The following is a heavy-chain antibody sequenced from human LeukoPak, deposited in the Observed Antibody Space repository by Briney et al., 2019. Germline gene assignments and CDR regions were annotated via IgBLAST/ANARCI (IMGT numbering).Heavy chain of an antibody. CDR2: VIPMFATA. V-gene: IGHV1-69*13. D-gene: IGHD4-17*01. J-gene: IGHJ4*02. CDR3: ARGLHGDYGYFDY. CDR1: GYTVTDYY. Sequence: SVKVSCKASGYTVTDYYMHWVRQAPGQGLEWMGGVIPMFATANYAPKFQDRVTITADESTSTAYMELRSLRSEDTAVYHCARGLHGDYGYFDYWGQGTLVTVSS.